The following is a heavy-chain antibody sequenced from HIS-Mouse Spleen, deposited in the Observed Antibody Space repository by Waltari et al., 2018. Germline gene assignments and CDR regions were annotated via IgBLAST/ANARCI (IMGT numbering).Heavy chain of an antibody. D-gene: IGHD6-13*01. Sequence: EVQLVETGGGLIQPGGSLRLPCAASGFTVSSIYISRVGRPPGKGLEWVSVIYSGGSTYYADSVKGRFTISRDNSKNTLYLQMNSLRAEDTAVYYCARDHGDSSSWYWYFDLWGRGTLVTVSS. J-gene: IGHJ2*01. V-gene: IGHV3-53*02. CDR2: IYSGGST. CDR3: ARDHGDSSSWYWYFDL. CDR1: GFTVSSIY.